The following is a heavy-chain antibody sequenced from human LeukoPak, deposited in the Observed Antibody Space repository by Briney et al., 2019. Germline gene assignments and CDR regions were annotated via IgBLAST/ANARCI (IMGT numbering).Heavy chain of an antibody. V-gene: IGHV3-33*01. CDR3: ARGLYDSSGYYHPQLGL. CDR1: GFTFSSYG. D-gene: IGHD3-22*01. Sequence: HTGRSLRLSCAASGFTFSSYGMHWVRQAPGKGLEWVAVIWYDGSNKYYADSVKGRFTISRDNSKNTLYLQMNSLRAEDTAVYYCARGLYDSSGYYHPQLGLWGQGTLVTVSS. J-gene: IGHJ1*01. CDR2: IWYDGSNK.